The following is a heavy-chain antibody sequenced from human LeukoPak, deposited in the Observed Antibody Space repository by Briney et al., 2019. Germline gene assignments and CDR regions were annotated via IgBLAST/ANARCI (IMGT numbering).Heavy chain of an antibody. V-gene: IGHV3-21*01. D-gene: IGHD2-2*01. Sequence: PGGSLRLSCAASGFTFSSYSMNWVRQAPGKGLEWVSSIGSSSSYIYYADSVKGRFTISRDNAKNSLYLQMNSLGAEDTAVYYCASLYCSSTSCYDYYYYGMDVWGKGTTVTVSS. CDR3: ASLYCSSTSCYDYYYYGMDV. CDR1: GFTFSSYS. CDR2: IGSSSSYI. J-gene: IGHJ6*04.